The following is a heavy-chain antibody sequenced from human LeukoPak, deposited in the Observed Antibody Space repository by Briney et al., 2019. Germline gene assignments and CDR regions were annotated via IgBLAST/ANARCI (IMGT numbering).Heavy chain of an antibody. V-gene: IGHV4-34*01. Sequence: ASETLSLTCAVYGGSFSGYYWNWIRQPPGKGLEWIGEINHSGSTNYNPSLKSRVTISVDTSKNQFSLKLSSVTAADTAVYYCARHVDFWGQGTLDTVSS. CDR2: INHSGST. CDR3: ARHVDF. CDR1: GGSFSGYY. D-gene: IGHD3/OR15-3a*01. J-gene: IGHJ1*01.